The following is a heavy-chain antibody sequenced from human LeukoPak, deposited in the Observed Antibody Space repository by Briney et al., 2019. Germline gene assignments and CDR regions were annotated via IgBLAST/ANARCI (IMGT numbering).Heavy chain of an antibody. J-gene: IGHJ4*02. D-gene: IGHD5-12*01. CDR3: ARDPSRGGSNFDY. V-gene: IGHV1-3*01. Sequence: ASVKVSCTASGYTFTSYAMHWVRQAPGQRLEWMGWINAGNGNTKYSQKFQGRVTITRDTSASTAYMELSSLRSEDTAVYYCARDPSRGGSNFDYWGQGTLVTVSS. CDR2: INAGNGNT. CDR1: GYTFTSYA.